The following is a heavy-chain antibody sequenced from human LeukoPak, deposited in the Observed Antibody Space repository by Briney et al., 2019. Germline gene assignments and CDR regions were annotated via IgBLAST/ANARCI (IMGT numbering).Heavy chain of an antibody. J-gene: IGHJ3*02. Sequence: SETLSLTCTASGDSISSSSYYWGWIRQPPGKGLEWIGTIYYSGSTYYNPSLKSRVTISVDTSKNQFSLKLSSVTAADTAVYYCARLSMVRGVYDAFDIWGQGTMVTVSS. V-gene: IGHV4-39*07. CDR1: GDSISSSSYY. CDR2: IYYSGST. D-gene: IGHD3-10*01. CDR3: ARLSMVRGVYDAFDI.